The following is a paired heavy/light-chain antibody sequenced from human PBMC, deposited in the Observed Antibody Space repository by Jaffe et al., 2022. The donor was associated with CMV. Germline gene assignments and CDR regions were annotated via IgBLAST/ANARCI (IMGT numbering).Heavy chain of an antibody. J-gene: IGHJ4*02. Sequence: QVQLQQWGAGLLKPSETLSLTCAVYGGSFSGYYWSWIRQPPGKGLEWIGEINHSGSTNYNPSLKSRVTISVDTSKNQFSLKLSSVTAADTAVYYCARGSGYYDYVWGSYRPAGFDYWGQGTLVTVSS. CDR2: INHSGST. CDR1: GGSFSGYY. CDR3: ARGSGYYDYVWGSYRPAGFDY. D-gene: IGHD3-16*02. V-gene: IGHV4-34*01.
Light chain of an antibody. V-gene: IGKV3-15*01. J-gene: IGKJ2*01. Sequence: EIVMTQSPATLSVSPGERATLSCRASQSVSSNLAWYQQKPGQAPRLLIYGASTRATGIPARFSGSGSGTEFTLTISSLQSEDFAVYYCQQYNNWMYTFGQGTKLEIK. CDR2: GAS. CDR1: QSVSSN. CDR3: QQYNNWMYT.